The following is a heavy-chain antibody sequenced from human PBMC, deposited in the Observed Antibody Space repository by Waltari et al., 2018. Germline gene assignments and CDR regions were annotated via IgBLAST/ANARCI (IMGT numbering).Heavy chain of an antibody. CDR3: ARVLYSSGWYSGY. CDR1: GFTFSSYS. Sequence: EVQLVESGGGLVKPGGSLRLSCAASGFTFSSYSMNWVRQAPGKGLEWVSSISSSSSYIYYADSVKGRFTISRDNAKNSLYLQMNSLRAEDTAVYYCARVLYSSGWYSGYWGQGTLVTVSS. CDR2: ISSSSSYI. D-gene: IGHD6-19*01. J-gene: IGHJ4*02. V-gene: IGHV3-21*01.